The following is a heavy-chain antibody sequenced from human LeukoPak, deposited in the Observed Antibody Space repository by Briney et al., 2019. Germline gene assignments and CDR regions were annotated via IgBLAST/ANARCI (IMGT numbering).Heavy chain of an antibody. D-gene: IGHD6-19*01. CDR3: ASGSDSSGWYDYFDY. CDR1: GFTVSSNY. CDR2: IYSGGNT. V-gene: IGHV3-66*01. Sequence: PGGALRLSCAASGFTVSSNYMSWVRQAPGKGLEWVSVIYSGGNTYYADSVKGRFTISRGNSKNTLYLQLNSLRADDTAVYYCASGSDSSGWYDYFDYWGQGTLVTVSS. J-gene: IGHJ4*02.